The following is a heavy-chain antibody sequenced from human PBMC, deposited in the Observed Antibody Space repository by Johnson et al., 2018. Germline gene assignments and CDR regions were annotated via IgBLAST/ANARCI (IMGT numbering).Heavy chain of an antibody. Sequence: QVQLQESGPGLVKPSETLSLTCTVSGASINSHYWSWIRQPPGKGLEWIGYLSNTETTNYTPSLRSRVTMSVDTSKNHFPLKLRSVTAADTAVYCCAKGRWGLFGVGGDAFDIWGQGTMVTVSS. D-gene: IGHD1-26*01. J-gene: IGHJ3*02. CDR2: LSNTETT. V-gene: IGHV4-59*11. CDR3: AKGRWGLFGVGGDAFDI. CDR1: GASINSHY.